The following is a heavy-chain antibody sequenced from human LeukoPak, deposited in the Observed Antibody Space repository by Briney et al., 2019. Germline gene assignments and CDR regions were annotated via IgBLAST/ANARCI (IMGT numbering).Heavy chain of an antibody. Sequence: SETLSLTCTVSGGSISSYYWSWIRQPAGKGLEWIGRIYTSGSTNYNPSLKSRVTISVDTSKNQFSLKLSSVPAADTAVYYCARLSSSWYPQGEYYFDYWGQGTLVTVSS. V-gene: IGHV4-4*07. CDR3: ARLSSSWYPQGEYYFDY. CDR2: IYTSGST. J-gene: IGHJ4*02. CDR1: GGSISSYY. D-gene: IGHD6-13*01.